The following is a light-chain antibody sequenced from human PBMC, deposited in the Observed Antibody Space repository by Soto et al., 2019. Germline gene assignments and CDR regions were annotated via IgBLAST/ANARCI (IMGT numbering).Light chain of an antibody. V-gene: IGKV1-39*01. CDR3: QQSYSNSYT. J-gene: IGKJ2*01. CDR2: SGS. CDR1: QSMSDS. Sequence: DIQLTQSPSSLSASLGDRVTISCRASQSMSDSLNWYQQKSGKAPKLLIYSGSTLEIGVPSRFSGSGSGTDFTLTISSLQPEDFGTYFCQQSYSNSYTFGQGTTLEIK.